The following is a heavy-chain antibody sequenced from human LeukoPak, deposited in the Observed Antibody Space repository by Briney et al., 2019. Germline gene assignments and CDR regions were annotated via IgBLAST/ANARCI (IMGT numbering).Heavy chain of an antibody. CDR1: GDSFTAYY. J-gene: IGHJ4*02. Sequence: SETLSLTCTVSGDSFTAYYWNWIRQPPGTGPEWLGHIFHSGSTSYNPTLKGRVTMSIDASKNQFSLSLRSVTAADTAVYYCVRRPVNFVGSGSPFDSWGQGTLVSLSS. D-gene: IGHD3-10*01. CDR3: VRRPVNFVGSGSPFDS. V-gene: IGHV4-59*08. CDR2: IFHSGST.